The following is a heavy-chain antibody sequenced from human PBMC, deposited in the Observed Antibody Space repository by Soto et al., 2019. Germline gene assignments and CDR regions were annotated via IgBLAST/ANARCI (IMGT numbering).Heavy chain of an antibody. CDR2: IYYSGST. CDR3: ARGTTHYYYYYYMDV. Sequence: NPSETLSLTCTVSGGSISSYYWSWIRQPPGKGLEWIGYIYYSGSTNYNPSLKSRVTISVDTSKNQFSLKLSSVTAADTAVYYCARGTTHYYYYYYMDVWGKGTTVTVSS. D-gene: IGHD4-17*01. J-gene: IGHJ6*03. CDR1: GGSISSYY. V-gene: IGHV4-59*01.